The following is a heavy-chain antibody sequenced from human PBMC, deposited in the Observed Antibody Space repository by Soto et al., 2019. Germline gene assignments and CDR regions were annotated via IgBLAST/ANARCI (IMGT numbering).Heavy chain of an antibody. D-gene: IGHD3-10*01. Sequence: EVQLVESGGGLVQPGGSLRLSCAASGFTFSSYWMHWVRQAPGKGLVWVSRINSDGSSTSYADSVKGRFTISRDNAKNTLYLQMNSLRAEDTAVYYCARDQSLLWFGELLYWFAPWGQGTLVTVSS. CDR3: ARDQSLLWFGELLYWFAP. CDR2: INSDGSST. J-gene: IGHJ5*02. CDR1: GFTFSSYW. V-gene: IGHV3-74*01.